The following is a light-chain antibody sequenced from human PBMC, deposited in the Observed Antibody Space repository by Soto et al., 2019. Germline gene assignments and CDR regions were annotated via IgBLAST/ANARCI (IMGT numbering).Light chain of an antibody. Sequence: QSALTQPASVSGSPGQSITISCTGTSSNIGGYNYVPWYQQHPGTAPKLLIYDDSNRPSGVSNRFSGSKSGTTASLTISGLQAEDEADYYCSSYTSSSTRHVVFGGGTKLTVL. CDR1: SSNIGGYNY. CDR2: DDS. CDR3: SSYTSSSTRHVV. V-gene: IGLV2-14*01. J-gene: IGLJ2*01.